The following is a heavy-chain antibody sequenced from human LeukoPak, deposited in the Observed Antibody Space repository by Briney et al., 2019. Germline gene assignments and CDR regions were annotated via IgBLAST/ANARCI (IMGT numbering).Heavy chain of an antibody. V-gene: IGHV1-24*01. CDR2: FDPEDGET. J-gene: IGHJ4*02. Sequence: ASVKVSCKVSGYTLTELSMHWVRQAPGKGLEWMGGFDPEDGETIYAQKFQGRVTMTEDASTDTAYMELSSLRSEDTAVYYCVGYYYDSSGYYEDYWGQGTLVTVSS. CDR1: GYTLTELS. D-gene: IGHD3-22*01. CDR3: VGYYYDSSGYYEDY.